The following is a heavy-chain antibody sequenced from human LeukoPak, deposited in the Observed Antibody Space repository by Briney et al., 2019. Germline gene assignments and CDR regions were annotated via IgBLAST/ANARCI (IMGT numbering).Heavy chain of an antibody. J-gene: IGHJ4*02. CDR2: ISGSGGST. CDR1: GFTFSSYA. Sequence: GGSLGLSCAASGFTFSSYAMSWVRQAPGRGLEWVSAISGSGGSTYYADSVKGRFTISRDNSKNTLYLQMNSLRAEDTAVYYCAKDFGELSHFDYWGQGTLVTVSS. D-gene: IGHD3-10*01. V-gene: IGHV3-23*01. CDR3: AKDFGELSHFDY.